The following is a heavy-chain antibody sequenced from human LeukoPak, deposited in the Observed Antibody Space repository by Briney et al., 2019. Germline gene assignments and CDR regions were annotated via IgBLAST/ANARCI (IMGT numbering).Heavy chain of an antibody. CDR3: ARDMYSGSYYCDY. CDR2: INPSGGST. Sequence: ASVKVSCKASGGTFSSYAISWVRQAPGQGLEWMGIINPSGGSTSYAQKFQGRVTMTRDTSTSTVYMELSSLRSEDTAVYYCARDMYSGSYYCDYWGQGTLVTVSS. D-gene: IGHD1-26*01. CDR1: GGTFSSYA. J-gene: IGHJ4*02. V-gene: IGHV1-46*01.